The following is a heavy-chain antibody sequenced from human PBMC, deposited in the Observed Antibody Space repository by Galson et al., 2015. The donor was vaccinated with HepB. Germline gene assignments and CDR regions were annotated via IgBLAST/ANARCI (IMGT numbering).Heavy chain of an antibody. J-gene: IGHJ4*02. Sequence: SLRLSCAVSGFTFSYYAMSWVRQAPGKGLEWVSAITPSGDNTYSADSMKGRFTISRDNSRNTLFLQMNSLRADDTAIYFCAKVFPEKTDGWYRQALYYFDSWGQGTRVTVSS. CDR2: ITPSGDNT. D-gene: IGHD6-19*01. V-gene: IGHV3-23*01. CDR1: GFTFSYYA. CDR3: AKVFPEKTDGWYRQALYYFDS.